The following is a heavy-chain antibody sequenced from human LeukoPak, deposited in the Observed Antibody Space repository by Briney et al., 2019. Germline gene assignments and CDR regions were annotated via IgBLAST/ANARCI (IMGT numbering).Heavy chain of an antibody. V-gene: IGHV3-23*01. CDR3: AKDRNAWPTNFDS. Sequence: GGSLRLSCAASGFTFSTYAVNWVRQAPGKGLEWVSAISSSGGTTYYADSVKGRFSISRDTSKNALYLRMNSLSAEHTAIYYCAKDRNAWPTNFDSWGQGTLVTVSA. D-gene: IGHD5-24*01. CDR2: ISSSGGTT. CDR1: GFTFSTYA. J-gene: IGHJ4*02.